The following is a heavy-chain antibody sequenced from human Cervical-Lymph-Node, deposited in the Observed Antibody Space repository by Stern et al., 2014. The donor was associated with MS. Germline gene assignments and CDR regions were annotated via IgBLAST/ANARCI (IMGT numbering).Heavy chain of an antibody. D-gene: IGHD1-26*01. V-gene: IGHV1-8*01. CDR2: MNPYSGNA. Sequence: VQLLESGAEVKKSGASVKVSCKASGYTFTSYDINWVRQGTGQGLEWMGWMNPYSGNAVYAQKFQGRVTMTRDTSTSTAYLELTSLRSEDTAVFYCARGRELLSLDYWGQGTLVTVSS. CDR1: GYTFTSYD. CDR3: ARGRELLSLDY. J-gene: IGHJ4*02.